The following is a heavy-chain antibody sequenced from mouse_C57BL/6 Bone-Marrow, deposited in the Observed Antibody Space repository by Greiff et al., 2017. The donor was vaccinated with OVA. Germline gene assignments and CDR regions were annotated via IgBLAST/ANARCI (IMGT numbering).Heavy chain of an antibody. CDR3: ARCGNYFDY. CDR2: IIPSSGYT. CDR1: GYTFTSYT. V-gene: IGHV1-4*01. D-gene: IGHD1-1*02. J-gene: IGHJ2*01. Sequence: VMLVESGAELARPGASVKMSCKASGYTFTSYTMHWVKQRPGQGLEWIGYIIPSSGYTKYNQKFKDKATLTADKSSSTAYMQLSNLTSEDSAVYYCARCGNYFDYWGQGTTLTVSS.